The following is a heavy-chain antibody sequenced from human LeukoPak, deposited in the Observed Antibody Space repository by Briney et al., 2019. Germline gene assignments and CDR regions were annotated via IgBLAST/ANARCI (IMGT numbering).Heavy chain of an antibody. CDR1: GYAFTSYD. CDR2: MNPNSGNT. V-gene: IGHV1-8*01. CDR3: ERGISGLWFGNYYYYYYMDV. D-gene: IGHD3-10*01. Sequence: ASVKVSCKASGYAFTSYDINWVREATGQGLEWMGWMNPNSGNTGYAQKFQGRVTMTRNTSISTAYMELSSLRSEDTAVYYCERGISGLWFGNYYYYYYMDVWGKGTTVTVSS. J-gene: IGHJ6*03.